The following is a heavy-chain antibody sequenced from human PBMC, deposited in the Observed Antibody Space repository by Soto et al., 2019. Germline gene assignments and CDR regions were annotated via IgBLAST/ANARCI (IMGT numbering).Heavy chain of an antibody. CDR2: ISRNGGGT. V-gene: IGHV3-23*01. CDR3: AKDDSGYADFDN. D-gene: IGHD5-12*01. J-gene: IGHJ4*02. Sequence: GGSLRLSCAAPGFTFNIYAMTWVRQAPGKGLEWVSAISRNGGGTYYADSVKGRFTISRDNSKNTLFLQMSSLRADDTAVYYCAKDDSGYADFDNWGQGTLVTVSS. CDR1: GFTFNIYA.